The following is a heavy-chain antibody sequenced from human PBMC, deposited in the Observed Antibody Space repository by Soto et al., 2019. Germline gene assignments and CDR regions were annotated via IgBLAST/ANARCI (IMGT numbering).Heavy chain of an antibody. CDR3: ARSRGREYHWSYYGMDX. J-gene: IGHJ6*02. CDR1: GGSIRTGYYY. CDR2: IYYSGTN. D-gene: IGHD1-1*01. V-gene: IGHV4-30-4*02. Sequence: RFLACTVSGGSIRTGYYYCSWILQTPGKGLEGIVSIYYSGTNHKNTSLKSPVSVSIDTSKNQFSLKLTSVTAADTAVYYCARSRGREYHWSYYGMDXWGQGTTVTVS.